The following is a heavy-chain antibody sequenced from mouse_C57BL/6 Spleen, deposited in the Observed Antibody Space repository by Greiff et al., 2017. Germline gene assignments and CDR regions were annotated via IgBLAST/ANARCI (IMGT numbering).Heavy chain of an antibody. V-gene: IGHV14-2*01. CDR3: ASGAQASQAWFAY. Sequence: VQLQQSGAELVKPGASVKLSCTASGFNIKDYYMHWVKQRTEQGLEWIGRIDPEDGETKYAPKFQGKATITAATSSNTAYLQLSSLTSEDTAVYYCASGAQASQAWFAYWGQGTLVTVSA. CDR1: GFNIKDYY. CDR2: IDPEDGET. D-gene: IGHD3-2*02. J-gene: IGHJ3*01.